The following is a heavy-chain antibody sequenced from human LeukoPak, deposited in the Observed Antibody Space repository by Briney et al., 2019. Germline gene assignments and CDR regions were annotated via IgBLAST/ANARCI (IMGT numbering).Heavy chain of an antibody. J-gene: IGHJ4*02. CDR1: GFTFSTYA. CDR2: ITDSGGNT. Sequence: GGSLRLSCAASGFTFSTYAMSWVRQAPGKGLEWVSAITDSGGNTYYAAPVKGRFTISRDNSKNTLYLHMNSLRAEDTAVYYCARAGPCTNGICYTADFDYWGQGTLVTVSS. D-gene: IGHD2-8*01. CDR3: ARAGPCTNGICYTADFDY. V-gene: IGHV3-23*01.